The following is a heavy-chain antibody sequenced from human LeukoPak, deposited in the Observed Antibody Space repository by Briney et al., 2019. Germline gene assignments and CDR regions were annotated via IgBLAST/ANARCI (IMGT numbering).Heavy chain of an antibody. Sequence: GGSLRLSCAASGFTFRNYAMYWVRQAPGKGLEWVSALSSSDANTYYADSVKGRFTISRDNSKNTLYLQMNSLRAEDTALYYCAIREPIGYWGQGTLVTVSS. D-gene: IGHD1-14*01. CDR1: GFTFRNYA. CDR2: LSSSDANT. CDR3: AIREPIGY. V-gene: IGHV3-23*01. J-gene: IGHJ4*02.